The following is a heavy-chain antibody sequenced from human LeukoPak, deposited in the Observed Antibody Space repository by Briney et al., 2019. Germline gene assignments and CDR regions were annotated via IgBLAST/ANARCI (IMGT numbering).Heavy chain of an antibody. CDR2: FSSTSSYI. CDR3: ATGYSASKRSYFYYMDV. Sequence: GGSLRLSCAASTFTFTTYSMIWVRQAPGKGLEWVSSFSSTSSYIYYADSVRGRFTISRDNAKNSLYLQMNSLRAEDTAVYYCATGYSASKRSYFYYMDVWGKGTTVTVSS. D-gene: IGHD5-12*01. J-gene: IGHJ6*03. V-gene: IGHV3-21*01. CDR1: TFTFTTYS.